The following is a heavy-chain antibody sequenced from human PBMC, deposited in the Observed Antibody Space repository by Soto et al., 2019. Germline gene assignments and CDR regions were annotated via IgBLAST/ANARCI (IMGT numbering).Heavy chain of an antibody. D-gene: IGHD6-13*01. CDR2: ISYSGST. J-gene: IGHJ3*02. CDR1: GASISTNTYY. Sequence: QLQLQESGPGLVKPSETLSLTCTVSGASISTNTYYWAWVRQPPGKGLEGIGSISYSGSTYYNPSLKSRVTMSVDTSKNQFSLMLRSVTAADTAVYYCALTKQHRPNAAFNIWGQGTMVTVSS. V-gene: IGHV4-39*01. CDR3: ALTKQHRPNAAFNI.